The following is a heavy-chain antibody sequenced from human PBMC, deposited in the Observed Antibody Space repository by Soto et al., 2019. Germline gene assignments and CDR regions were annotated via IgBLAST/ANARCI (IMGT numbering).Heavy chain of an antibody. CDR3: TRDRRSSSWYYFDY. V-gene: IGHV3-49*03. J-gene: IGHJ4*02. CDR2: IRSKAYGGTT. Sequence: GGSLRLSCTASGFTFGDYAMSWFRQAPGKGLEWVGFIRSKAYGGTTEYAASVKGRFTISRDDSKSIAYLQMNSLKTEDTAVYYCTRDRRSSSWYYFDYWGQGXLVTVYS. CDR1: GFTFGDYA. D-gene: IGHD6-13*01.